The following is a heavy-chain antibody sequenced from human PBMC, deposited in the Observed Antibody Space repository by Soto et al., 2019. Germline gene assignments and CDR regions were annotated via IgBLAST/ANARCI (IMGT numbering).Heavy chain of an antibody. D-gene: IGHD2-2*01. CDR3: ARAMDCSNTSCHSDY. Sequence: QVQLVQSGAEVKKPGASVKVSCKASGYTFTSYGISWVRQAPGQGLEWMGWISAYNGNTNYAQKLQGRVTTTTDASTSTAYMELRSLRSDDTAVYYCARAMDCSNTSCHSDYWGQGTLVTVSS. J-gene: IGHJ4*02. V-gene: IGHV1-18*04. CDR2: ISAYNGNT. CDR1: GYTFTSYG.